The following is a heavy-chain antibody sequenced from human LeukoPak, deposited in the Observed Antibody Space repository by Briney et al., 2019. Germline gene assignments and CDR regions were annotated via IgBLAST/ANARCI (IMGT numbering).Heavy chain of an antibody. Sequence: ASVKVSCKASGYTFTGYYMRWVRQAPGQGLEWMGWINPNSGGTNYAQKFQGRVTMTRDTSISTAYMELSRLRSDDTAVYYCATSSYDFWSGTPRSPDYWGQGTLVTVSS. CDR3: ATSSYDFWSGTPRSPDY. D-gene: IGHD3-3*01. CDR1: GYTFTGYY. V-gene: IGHV1-2*02. CDR2: INPNSGGT. J-gene: IGHJ4*02.